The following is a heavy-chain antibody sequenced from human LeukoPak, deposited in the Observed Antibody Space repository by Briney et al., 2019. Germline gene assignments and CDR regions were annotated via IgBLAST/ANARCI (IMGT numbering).Heavy chain of an antibody. D-gene: IGHD6-13*01. CDR3: ARDHGSSCDY. V-gene: IGHV6-1*01. CDR2: TYYRSKWYI. CDR1: GDSVSTTNAA. J-gene: IGHJ4*02. Sequence: SQTLSLTCAISGDSVSTTNAAWNWIRQSPSRGLEWLGRTYYRSKWYIDYAEFVRSRITINPDTSKNHFSLQLNSVTPDDTAVYYCARDHGSSCDYWGQGTLVTVSS.